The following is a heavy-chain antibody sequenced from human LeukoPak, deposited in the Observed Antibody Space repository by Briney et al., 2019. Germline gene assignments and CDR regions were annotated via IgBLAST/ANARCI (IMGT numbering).Heavy chain of an antibody. CDR3: AKFRGLLAFPEEFDY. D-gene: IGHD3-3*02. V-gene: IGHV3-23*01. CDR1: GLTFSTYA. Sequence: GGSLRLSCAASGLTFSTYAMNWVRQAPGKGLEWVSAISGSGGSTYYADSVKGRFTISRDNSKNTLYLQMNSLRAEDTAVYYCAKFRGLLAFPEEFDYWGQGTLVTVSS. CDR2: ISGSGGST. J-gene: IGHJ4*02.